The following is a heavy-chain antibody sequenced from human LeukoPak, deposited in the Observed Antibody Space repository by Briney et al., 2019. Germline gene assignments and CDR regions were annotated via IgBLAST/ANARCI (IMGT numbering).Heavy chain of an antibody. CDR1: GFTFSSYA. Sequence: GGSLRLSCAASGFTFSSYAMSWVRQAPGKGLQWVSAISGSGGSTYYADSVKGRFTISRDNSKNSLYLQVNSLRAEDTAVYYCARARGYSYGYSDYWGQGNLVTVSS. J-gene: IGHJ4*02. V-gene: IGHV3-23*01. D-gene: IGHD5-18*01. CDR3: ARARGYSYGYSDY. CDR2: ISGSGGST.